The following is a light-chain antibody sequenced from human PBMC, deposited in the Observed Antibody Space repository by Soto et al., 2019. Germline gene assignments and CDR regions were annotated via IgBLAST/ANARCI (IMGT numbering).Light chain of an antibody. CDR2: GAS. CDR3: QHYGSSHSWT. V-gene: IGKV3-20*01. Sequence: EIVLTQSPGTLSLAAGERATLSCRASQSVSSSRLAWYQQKLGQAPRLLIYGASSRATGIPDRFSGSGSGTDFTLTISRLEPEDFAVYDCQHYGSSHSWTFGQGTKVEIK. CDR1: QSVSSSR. J-gene: IGKJ1*01.